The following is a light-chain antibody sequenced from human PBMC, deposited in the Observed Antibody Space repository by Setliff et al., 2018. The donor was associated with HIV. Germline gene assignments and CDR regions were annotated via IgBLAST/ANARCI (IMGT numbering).Light chain of an antibody. J-gene: IGKJ1*01. Sequence: EIVLTQSPATLSLSPGERATLSCRASQSVRSYLAWYQQKLGQAPRLLIYDASNRATGIPDRFSGSGSGTDFTLTISGLEPEDFAIYYCQQRSNWPRTFGQGTKVDIK. CDR3: QQRSNWPRT. V-gene: IGKV3-11*01. CDR1: QSVRSY. CDR2: DAS.